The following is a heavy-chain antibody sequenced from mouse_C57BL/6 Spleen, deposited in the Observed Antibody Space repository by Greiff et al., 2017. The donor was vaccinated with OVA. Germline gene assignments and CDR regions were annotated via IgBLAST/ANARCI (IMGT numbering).Heavy chain of an antibody. V-gene: IGHV5-16*01. CDR3: ARDRTLLRYFDV. J-gene: IGHJ1*03. Sequence: EVKLMESEGGLVQPGSSMKLSCTASGFTFSDYYMAWVRQVPEKGLEWVANINYDGSSTYYLDSLKSRFIISRDNAKNILYLQMSSLKSDDTATYYCARDRTLLRYFDVWGTGTTVTVSS. CDR2: INYDGSST. D-gene: IGHD2-3*01. CDR1: GFTFSDYY.